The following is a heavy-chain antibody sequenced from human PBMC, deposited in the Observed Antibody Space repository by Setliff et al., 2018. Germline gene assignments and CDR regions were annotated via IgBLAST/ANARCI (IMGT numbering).Heavy chain of an antibody. CDR1: GYTFTSHY. CDR3: ARDVFPYHYEGAFDI. V-gene: IGHV1-46*01. J-gene: IGHJ3*02. CDR2: INPSSGRT. Sequence: ASVKVSCKASGYTFTSHYTHWVRQAPGLGLEWMGTINPSSGRTSYAQKFQGRVTMTRDTSTGTVYMDMSSLRSEDTAVYYCARDVFPYHYEGAFDIWGQGTMVTVSS. D-gene: IGHD3-22*01.